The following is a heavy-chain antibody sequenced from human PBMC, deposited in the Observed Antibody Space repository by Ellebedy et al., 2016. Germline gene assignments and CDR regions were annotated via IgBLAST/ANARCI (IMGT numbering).Heavy chain of an antibody. Sequence: SVKVSXXASGFTFTSSAVQWVRQARGQRLEWIGWIVVGSGNTNYAQKFQERVTITRDMSTSTAYMELSSLRSEDTAVYYCAASVKIVVVMGLGGETFDYWGQGTLVTVSS. CDR2: IVVGSGNT. V-gene: IGHV1-58*01. CDR1: GFTFTSSA. CDR3: AASVKIVVVMGLGGETFDY. J-gene: IGHJ4*02. D-gene: IGHD3-22*01.